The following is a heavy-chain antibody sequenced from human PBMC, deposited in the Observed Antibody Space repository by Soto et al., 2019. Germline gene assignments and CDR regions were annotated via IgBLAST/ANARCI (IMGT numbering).Heavy chain of an antibody. V-gene: IGHV4-4*02. D-gene: IGHD6-13*01. CDR2: IYHSGNT. Sequence: QVQLQESGPGLVKPSGTLSLTCAVSGGSISSTNWWSWVRQPPGKGLGWIGEIYHSGNTNYNPSLKSRVTISVGKSKNQFSLKLSSVTAADTAVYFCARIAAAGTRFDYWGQGTLVTVSS. CDR1: GGSISSTNW. J-gene: IGHJ4*02. CDR3: ARIAAAGTRFDY.